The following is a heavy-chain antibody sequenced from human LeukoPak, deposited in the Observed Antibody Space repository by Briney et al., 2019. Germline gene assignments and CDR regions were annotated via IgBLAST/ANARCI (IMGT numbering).Heavy chain of an antibody. V-gene: IGHV4-59*01. CDR3: ARVTSWLVHY. D-gene: IGHD6-19*01. CDR2: IYYSGST. CDR1: GGSISSYY. J-gene: IGHJ4*02. Sequence: SEALSLTCTVSGGSISSYYWSWIRQPPGKGPEWIGYIYYSGSTNYNPSLKSRVTISVDTSKNQFSLKLSSVTAADTAVYYCARVTSWLVHYWGQGTLVTVSS.